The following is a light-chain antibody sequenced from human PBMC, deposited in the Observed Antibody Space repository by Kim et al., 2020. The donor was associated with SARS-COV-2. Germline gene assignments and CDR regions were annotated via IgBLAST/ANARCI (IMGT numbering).Light chain of an antibody. CDR2: GAS. CDR1: QSISRD. V-gene: IGKV3-15*01. Sequence: SVFPGERVTLSCRASQSISRDLAWYQQRPGQPPRLLIYGASTRATGTPARISGSGSGTEFTLTISSLRSEDFGVYYCQQFNNWLYSFGQGTKLEI. CDR3: QQFNNWLYS. J-gene: IGKJ2*01.